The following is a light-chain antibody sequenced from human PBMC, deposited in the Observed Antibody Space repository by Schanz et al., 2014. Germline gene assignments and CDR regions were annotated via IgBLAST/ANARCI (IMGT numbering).Light chain of an antibody. CDR3: CLYTPMSVI. Sequence: QSALAQPASVSGSPGQPITISCTGTTRDVANHNIVSWYQQHPGKAPKLMIYDDIKRPSGVSIRFSGSTSGNTASLTISGLQAEDEADYYCCLYTPMSVIFGGGTKLTVL. CDR2: DDI. CDR1: TRDVANHNI. V-gene: IGLV2-23*01. J-gene: IGLJ2*01.